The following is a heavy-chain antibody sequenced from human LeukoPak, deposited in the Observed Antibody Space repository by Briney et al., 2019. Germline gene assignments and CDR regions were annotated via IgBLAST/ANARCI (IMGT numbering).Heavy chain of an antibody. V-gene: IGHV4-34*01. J-gene: IGHJ6*02. CDR1: GGSFSGYY. D-gene: IGHD6-13*01. CDR2: INHSGST. CDR3: AGAAAGRYYYYGMDV. Sequence: SETLSLTCAVYGGSFSGYYWSWIRQPPGKGPEWIGEINHSGSTNYNPSLKSRVTISVDTSKNQFSLKLSSVTAADTAVYYCAGAAAGRYYYYGMDVWGQGTTVTVSS.